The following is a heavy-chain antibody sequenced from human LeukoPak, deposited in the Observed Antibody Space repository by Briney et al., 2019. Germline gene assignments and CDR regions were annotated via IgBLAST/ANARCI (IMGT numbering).Heavy chain of an antibody. V-gene: IGHV3-23*01. CDR2: ISGSGGST. CDR1: GFTFSSYA. CDR3: AKSVESAVTTNPYFDY. J-gene: IGHJ4*02. Sequence: GGSLRLSCAASGFTFSSYAMSWVRQAPGKGLEWVSIISGSGGSTYYADSVKGRFTISRDNSKNTLVLQMNSLRAEDTAVYYCAKSVESAVTTNPYFDYWGQGTLVTVSS. D-gene: IGHD4-17*01.